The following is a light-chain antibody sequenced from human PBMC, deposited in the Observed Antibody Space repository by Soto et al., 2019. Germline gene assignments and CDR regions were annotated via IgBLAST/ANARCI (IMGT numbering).Light chain of an antibody. CDR1: SSDVGSYNL. Sequence: QSVLTQPASVSGSPGQSITISCTGTSSDVGSYNLVSWYQQHPGKVPKLMIYEGNKRPSGVSNRFFGSKSGNTASLTISGLQAEDEADYYCCSYARSSTWVFGGGTQLTVL. CDR2: EGN. J-gene: IGLJ7*01. V-gene: IGLV2-23*01. CDR3: CSYARSSTWV.